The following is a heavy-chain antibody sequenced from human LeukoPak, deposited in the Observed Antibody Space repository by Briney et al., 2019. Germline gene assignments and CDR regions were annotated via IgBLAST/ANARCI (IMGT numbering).Heavy chain of an antibody. V-gene: IGHV4-4*07. CDR1: GGSFNTYY. CDR2: VYASGNT. CDR3: GRDLSSNWYSDYFDY. D-gene: IGHD6-13*01. J-gene: IGHJ4*02. Sequence: SETLSLTCTVSGGSFNTYYWSWIRQPAEKGLEWIGRVYASGNTNYNPSLKSRVTMSVDTSKNQFSLKLSSVTAADTAVYYCGRDLSSNWYSDYFDYWGQGTLVAVSS.